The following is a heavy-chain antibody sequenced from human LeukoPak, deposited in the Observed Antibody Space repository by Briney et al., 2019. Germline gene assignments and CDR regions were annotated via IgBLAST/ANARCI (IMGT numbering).Heavy chain of an antibody. Sequence: GGSLRLSCAASGFTFSSYAMHWVRQVPGKGLEWVAVISYDGSNKYYADSVKGRFTISRDNSKNTLYLQMNSLRAEDTAVYYCARDFGSRGWLHLDYWGQGTLVTVSS. CDR2: ISYDGSNK. J-gene: IGHJ4*02. D-gene: IGHD5-12*01. CDR3: ARDFGSRGWLHLDY. CDR1: GFTFSSYA. V-gene: IGHV3-30*01.